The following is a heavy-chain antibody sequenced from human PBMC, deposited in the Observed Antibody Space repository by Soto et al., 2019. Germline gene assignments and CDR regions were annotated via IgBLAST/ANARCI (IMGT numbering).Heavy chain of an antibody. CDR1: GFTFSDAW. CDR2: IKSKSEGETT. Sequence: GGSLRLSCAASGFTFSDAWMNWVRQVPGKGLEWVGRIKSKSEGETTDCAAPVRGRFTISRDDSQNTVFLHMDSLRAEDTAVYYCAKDRDYPRDYFHYWGQGTLVTVSS. J-gene: IGHJ4*02. D-gene: IGHD3-10*01. V-gene: IGHV3-15*01. CDR3: AKDRDYPRDYFHY.